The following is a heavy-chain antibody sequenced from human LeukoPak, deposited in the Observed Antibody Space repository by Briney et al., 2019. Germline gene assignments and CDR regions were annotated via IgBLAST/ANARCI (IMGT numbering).Heavy chain of an antibody. Sequence: TSETLSLTCTVSGGSISSYYWSWIRQPPGKGLEWIGYIHYSGSTNYNPSLKSRVTISVDTSKNQFSLKLSSVTAADTAVYYCARVTHDWYSSGWEFDYWGQGTLVTVSS. CDR2: IHYSGST. V-gene: IGHV4-59*01. CDR3: ARVTHDWYSSGWEFDY. D-gene: IGHD6-19*01. CDR1: GGSISSYY. J-gene: IGHJ4*02.